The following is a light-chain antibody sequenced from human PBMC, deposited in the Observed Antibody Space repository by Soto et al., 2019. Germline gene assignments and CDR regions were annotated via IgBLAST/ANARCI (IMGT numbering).Light chain of an antibody. Sequence: SALTQPASLSGSPGQSITIPCTGTSSYIGAYDYVSWFQQHPGKAPKLMISGVNNRPSGVSNRFTGSKSGNTAYLTISGLQVEDEARDFCYSFTTTSTHVFGTGTKGTVL. V-gene: IGLV2-14*01. J-gene: IGLJ1*01. CDR2: GVN. CDR3: YSFTTTSTHV. CDR1: SSYIGAYDY.